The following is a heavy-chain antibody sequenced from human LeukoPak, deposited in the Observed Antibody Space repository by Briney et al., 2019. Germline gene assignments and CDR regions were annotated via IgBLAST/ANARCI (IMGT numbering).Heavy chain of an antibody. D-gene: IGHD2-2*01. Sequence: GESLKISCKGSGYSFTNYWIGWVRQMPGKGLEWMGIIYPGDSDTRYSPSFQGQVTISADKSIATAYLQWSSLKASDTAMYYCARGNYCGSTSCALDYWGQGTLVTVSS. CDR3: ARGNYCGSTSCALDY. CDR1: GYSFTNYW. J-gene: IGHJ4*02. V-gene: IGHV5-51*01. CDR2: IYPGDSDT.